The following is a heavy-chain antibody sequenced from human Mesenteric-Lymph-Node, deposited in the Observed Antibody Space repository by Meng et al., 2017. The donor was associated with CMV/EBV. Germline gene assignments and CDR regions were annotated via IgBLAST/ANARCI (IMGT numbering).Heavy chain of an antibody. Sequence: GESLKISCAASGFTFSSYAMHWVRQAPGQGLEWMGWISAYNGNTNYAQKLQGRVTMTTDTSTSTAYMELRSLRSDDTAVYYCARGEVFWYPADYWGQGTLVTVSS. CDR3: ARGEVFWYPADY. CDR2: ISAYNGNT. J-gene: IGHJ4*02. CDR1: GFTFSSYA. V-gene: IGHV1-18*01. D-gene: IGHD3-3*01.